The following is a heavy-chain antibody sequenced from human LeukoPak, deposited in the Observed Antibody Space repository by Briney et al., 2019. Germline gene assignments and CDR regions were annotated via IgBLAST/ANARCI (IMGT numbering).Heavy chain of an antibody. V-gene: IGHV4-59*05. CDR3: ARQGYYFDTSGQYY. Sequence: PSETLSLTCTVSSGSITGYYWSWIRQPPGKGLEWIGSIYYSGSTYYKPSLKSRVTISVDTSKNQFSLKLSSVTAADTAVYYCARQGYYFDTSGQYYWGQGTLVTVSS. D-gene: IGHD3-22*01. CDR1: SGSITGYY. CDR2: IYYSGST. J-gene: IGHJ4*02.